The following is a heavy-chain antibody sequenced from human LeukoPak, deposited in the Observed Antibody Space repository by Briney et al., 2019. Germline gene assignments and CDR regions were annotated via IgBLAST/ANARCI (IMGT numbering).Heavy chain of an antibody. CDR1: GFTFSSYA. Sequence: GGYLRLSCAASGFTFSSYAMSWVRQAPGKGLEWVSTISGSGAYTYYADSVKGRFTISRDNSKNTLYLQMNSLRAEETAVYYCAKYFASGSYYKLPHWGQGTLVTVSS. J-gene: IGHJ1*01. D-gene: IGHD3-10*01. V-gene: IGHV3-23*01. CDR3: AKYFASGSYYKLPH. CDR2: ISGSGAYT.